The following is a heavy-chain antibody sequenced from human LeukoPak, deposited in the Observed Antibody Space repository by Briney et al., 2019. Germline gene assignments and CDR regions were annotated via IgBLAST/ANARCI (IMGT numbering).Heavy chain of an antibody. CDR2: INSDGSST. Sequence: PGGSLRLSCAASGFTFDDYAMHWVRQAPGKGLVWVSRINSDGSSTSYADSVKGRFTISRDNAKNTLYLQMNSLRAEDTAVYYCARSNVEMAAIDYWGQGTLVTVSS. CDR1: GFTFDDYA. V-gene: IGHV3-74*01. D-gene: IGHD5-24*01. J-gene: IGHJ4*02. CDR3: ARSNVEMAAIDY.